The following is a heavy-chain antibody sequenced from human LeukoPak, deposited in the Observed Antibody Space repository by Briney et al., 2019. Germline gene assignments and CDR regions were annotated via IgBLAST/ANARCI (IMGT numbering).Heavy chain of an antibody. V-gene: IGHV3-23*01. D-gene: IGHD3-10*01. Sequence: GGSLRLSCAASGFTFTNYVMAWVRQAPGKGLEWVSSITGSGDSAYYADSVKGRFTISRDISKSTLYLQMNSLRGEDTALYYCARDPLWFGELSHFDYWGQGNLVTVSS. CDR3: ARDPLWFGELSHFDY. CDR1: GFTFTNYV. J-gene: IGHJ4*02. CDR2: ITGSGDSA.